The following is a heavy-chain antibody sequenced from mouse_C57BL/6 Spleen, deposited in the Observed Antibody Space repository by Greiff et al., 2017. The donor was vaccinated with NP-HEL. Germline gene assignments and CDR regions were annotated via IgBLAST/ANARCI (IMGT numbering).Heavy chain of an antibody. CDR2: ISSGSSTI. Sequence: EVKLVESGGGLVKPGGSLKLSCAASGFTFSDYGMHWVRQAPEKGLEWVAYISSGSSTIYYADTVKGRFTISRDNAKNTMFLQMTSLRSEDTAMYYCARQGIKLGPDYWGQGTTLTVSS. D-gene: IGHD4-1*01. CDR1: GFTFSDYG. V-gene: IGHV5-17*01. J-gene: IGHJ2*01. CDR3: ARQGIKLGPDY.